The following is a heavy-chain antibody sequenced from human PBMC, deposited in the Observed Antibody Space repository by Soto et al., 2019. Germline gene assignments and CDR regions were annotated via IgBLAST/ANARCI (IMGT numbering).Heavy chain of an antibody. Sequence: QVQLVQFGAEVKKPGSSVKVSCKASGGTFSSYAISWVRQAPGQGLEWMGGIIPIFGTANYAQKFQGRVTITADESTSTAYMELSSLRSEDTAVYYCARDRGSGSYDWYFDLWGRGTLVTVSS. CDR1: GGTFSSYA. J-gene: IGHJ2*01. D-gene: IGHD3-10*01. CDR2: IIPIFGTA. V-gene: IGHV1-69*01. CDR3: ARDRGSGSYDWYFDL.